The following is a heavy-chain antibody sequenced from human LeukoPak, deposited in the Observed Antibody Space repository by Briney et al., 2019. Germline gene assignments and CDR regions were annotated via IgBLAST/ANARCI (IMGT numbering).Heavy chain of an antibody. D-gene: IGHD3-10*01. Sequence: PGGSLRLPCAASGFTFSDYTMHWVRQAPGKGLEWVSSIGSSGLYTYYADSVKGRFTISRDNARNSLYLQMNSLTAEDTAVYYCARASSIDYWGQGTLVTVSS. V-gene: IGHV3-21*01. CDR1: GFTFSDYT. J-gene: IGHJ4*02. CDR3: ARASSIDY. CDR2: IGSSGLYT.